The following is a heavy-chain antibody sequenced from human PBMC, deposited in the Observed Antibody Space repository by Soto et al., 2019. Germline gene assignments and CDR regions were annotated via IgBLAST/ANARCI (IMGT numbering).Heavy chain of an antibody. D-gene: IGHD6-13*01. J-gene: IGHJ6*02. CDR1: GGTFSSYA. Sequence: GASVKVSCKASGGTFSSYAISWVRQAPGQGLEWMGGIIPIFGTANYAQKFQGRVTITADESTSTAYMELSSLRSEDTAVYYCASPPAFIAAQPGYYYYYGMDVWGQGTTVTVSS. CDR2: IIPIFGTA. CDR3: ASPPAFIAAQPGYYYYYGMDV. V-gene: IGHV1-69*13.